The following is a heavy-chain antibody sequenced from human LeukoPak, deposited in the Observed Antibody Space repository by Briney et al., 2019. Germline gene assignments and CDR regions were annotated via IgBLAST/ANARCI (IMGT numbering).Heavy chain of an antibody. CDR1: GYSISSGYY. J-gene: IGHJ3*02. Sequence: SETLSLTCAVSGYSISSGYYWGWIRQPPGKGLEWIGSIYHSGSTYYNPSLKSRVTISVDTSKNQFSLKLNSVTAADTAVYYCALPYCSGGSCYSVGAFDIWGQGTMVTVSS. V-gene: IGHV4-38-2*01. CDR3: ALPYCSGGSCYSVGAFDI. D-gene: IGHD2-15*01. CDR2: IYHSGST.